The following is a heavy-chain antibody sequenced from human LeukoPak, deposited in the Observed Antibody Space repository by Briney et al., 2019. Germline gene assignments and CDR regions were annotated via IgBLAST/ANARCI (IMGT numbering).Heavy chain of an antibody. CDR2: ISYDGSNK. CDR1: GFTFSSYG. CDR3: AKPQEASSGYPDAFDI. V-gene: IGHV3-30*18. Sequence: PGGSLRLSCAASGFTFSSYGMHWVRQAPGKGLEWVAVISYDGSNKYYADSVKGRFTISRDNSKNTLYLQMNSLRAEDTAVYYCAKPQEASSGYPDAFDIWGQGTMVTVSS. J-gene: IGHJ3*02. D-gene: IGHD3-22*01.